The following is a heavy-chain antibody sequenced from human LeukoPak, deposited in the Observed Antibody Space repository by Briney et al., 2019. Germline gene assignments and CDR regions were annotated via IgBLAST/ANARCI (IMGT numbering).Heavy chain of an antibody. J-gene: IGHJ4*02. CDR2: ISYYGSNK. CDR3: ARLRGYSYGLDY. D-gene: IGHD5-18*01. V-gene: IGHV3-30*03. Sequence: PGGSLRLSCAASGFTFSSYVMHWVRQAPGKGLEWVAVISYYGSNKYYAAAVKGRFTISRDTPKNSLHLQMNSLRAEDTAVYYCARLRGYSYGLDYWGQGILVTVSS. CDR1: GFTFSSYV.